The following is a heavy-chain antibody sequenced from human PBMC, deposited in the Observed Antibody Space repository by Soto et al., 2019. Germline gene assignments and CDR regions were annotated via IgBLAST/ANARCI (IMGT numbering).Heavy chain of an antibody. CDR3: ASQLGHYYYYYGMDV. V-gene: IGHV4-34*01. CDR1: GGSFSGYY. CDR2: INHSGST. D-gene: IGHD1-1*01. Sequence: KTAETLSLTCAVYGGSFSGYYWIWIRQPPGKGLEWIGEINHSGSTNYNPSLKSRVTISVDTSKNQFSLKLSSVTAADTAVYYCASQLGHYYYYYGMDVWGQGTTVTVSS. J-gene: IGHJ6*02.